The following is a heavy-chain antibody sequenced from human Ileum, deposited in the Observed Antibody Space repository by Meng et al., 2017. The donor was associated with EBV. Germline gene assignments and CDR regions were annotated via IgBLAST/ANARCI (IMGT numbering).Heavy chain of an antibody. CDR2: IFHIGST. CDR3: AKVSLTGTFYDH. D-gene: IGHD3-9*01. V-gene: IGHV4-4*02. CDR1: GGSVNSNNW. Sequence: QLQLPEERVWLVRPSWTLSLTCAVSGGSVNSNNWWSWVRQPPGKGLEWIGEIFHIGSTNNSPSLKSRVTISVDNSKNQFSLSLTSVTAADTAIYYWAKVSLTGTFYDHWGQGILVTVSS. J-gene: IGHJ4*02.